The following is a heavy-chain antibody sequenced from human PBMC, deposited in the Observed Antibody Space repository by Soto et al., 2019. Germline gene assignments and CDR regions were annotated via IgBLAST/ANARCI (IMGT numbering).Heavy chain of an antibody. CDR2: TFYRSKWYN. V-gene: IGHV6-1*01. D-gene: IGHD6-19*01. CDR1: GDSVSSNSAA. J-gene: IGHJ4*02. CDR3: AGGGGSSGWVVY. Sequence: QVQLQQSGPGLVKPSQTLSLTCAISGDSVSSNSAAWNWIRQSPSRGLEWLGRTFYRSKWYNDYAVSVKGRISINSDTSKNQFSLQLNSVTPEDTAVYYCAGGGGSSGWVVYWGQGTLVTVSS.